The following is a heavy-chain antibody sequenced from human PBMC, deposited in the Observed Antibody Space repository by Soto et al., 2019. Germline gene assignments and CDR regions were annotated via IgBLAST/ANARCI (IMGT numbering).Heavy chain of an antibody. V-gene: IGHV3-11*01. J-gene: IGHJ6*03. CDR3: AREGSAAAGTYYYYYYMDV. D-gene: IGHD6-13*01. CDR2: ISSSGSTI. Sequence: GGSLRLSCAASGFTFSDYYMSWIRQAPGKGLEWVSYISSSGSTIYYADSVKGRFTISRDNAKNSLYLQMNSLRAEDTAVYYCAREGSAAAGTYYYYYYMDVWGKGTTVTVSS. CDR1: GFTFSDYY.